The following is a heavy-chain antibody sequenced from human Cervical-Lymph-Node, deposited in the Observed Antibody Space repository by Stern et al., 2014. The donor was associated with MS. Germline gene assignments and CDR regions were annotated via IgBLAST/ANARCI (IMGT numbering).Heavy chain of an antibody. CDR1: GYSFSSYW. CDR3: ASFSGSHSDAVDM. V-gene: IGHV5-51*01. Sequence: EVQLVQSGAEVKKAGESLKISCKGYGYSFSSYWIGWGRQMPGKGLEWIGISYPGDSDTRYSPSFQGQVTISAYKSISTAYLQWSRLKASDTAMYFCASFSGSHSDAVDMWGQGTMFTVSS. CDR2: SYPGDSDT. D-gene: IGHD1-26*01. J-gene: IGHJ3*02.